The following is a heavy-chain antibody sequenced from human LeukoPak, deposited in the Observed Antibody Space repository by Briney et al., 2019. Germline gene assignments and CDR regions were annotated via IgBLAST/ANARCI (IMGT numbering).Heavy chain of an antibody. J-gene: IGHJ4*02. CDR3: AMTDRYAGRPFDY. D-gene: IGHD3-9*01. V-gene: IGHV1-24*01. CDR1: GYSLIEVA. CDR2: FDPEDGEDGET. Sequence: EASVKVSCKVSGYSLIEVAMHWVRQAPGKGLEWVGSFDPEDGEDGETHYAQKFQGRVTMTEDASTDTAYMELTSLSSEDTALYYCAMTDRYAGRPFDYWGQGTLVTVSS.